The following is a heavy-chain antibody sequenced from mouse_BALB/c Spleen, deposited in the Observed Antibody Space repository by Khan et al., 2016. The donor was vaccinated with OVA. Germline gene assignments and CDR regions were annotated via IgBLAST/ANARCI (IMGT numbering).Heavy chain of an antibody. D-gene: IGHD2-2*01. CDR3: TRHGYVAWFTY. V-gene: IGHV1S135*01. Sequence: VQLQQSGPELMKPGTSVKISCKASGYSITTYYIHWVMQSHGTSLEWIGYIDPFSGDTTYNQKFKDKATLTVDKSSSTAYIHLSNLTSDDSAVYYCTRHGYVAWFTYWGQGTLVTVSA. CDR2: IDPFSGDT. J-gene: IGHJ3*01. CDR1: GYSITTYY.